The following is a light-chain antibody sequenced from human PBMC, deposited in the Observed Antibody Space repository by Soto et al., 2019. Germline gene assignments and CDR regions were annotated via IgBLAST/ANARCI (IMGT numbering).Light chain of an antibody. CDR2: DVS. CDR3: SSYTSSIL. CDR1: SSDVGGYNY. J-gene: IGLJ2*01. Sequence: QSVLTQPASVSGSPGQSITISCTGTSSDVGGYNYVSWYQQHPGKAPKLMIYDVSNRPSGVSNRFSGSKSGNTASLTISGLQAEDEADYYCSSYTSSILFGGGTKLTDL. V-gene: IGLV2-14*01.